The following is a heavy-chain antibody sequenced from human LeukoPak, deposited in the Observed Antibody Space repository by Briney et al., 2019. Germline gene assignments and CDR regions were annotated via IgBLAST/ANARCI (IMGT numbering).Heavy chain of an antibody. CDR2: ISWNSGSI. CDR3: AKADCSSTSCYGIPFDY. Sequence: PGGSLRLSCAASGFTFDDYAMHWVRQAPGKGLEWVSGISWNSGSIGYADSVKGRFTISRDNAKNSLYLQMNSLRAEDTALYYCAKADCSSTSCYGIPFDYWGQGTLVTVSS. J-gene: IGHJ4*02. CDR1: GFTFDDYA. D-gene: IGHD2-2*01. V-gene: IGHV3-9*01.